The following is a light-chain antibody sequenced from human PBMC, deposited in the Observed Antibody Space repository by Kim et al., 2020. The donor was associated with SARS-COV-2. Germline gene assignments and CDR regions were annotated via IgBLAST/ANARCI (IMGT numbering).Light chain of an antibody. V-gene: IGKV3D-7*01. CDR1: QSVSSSY. CDR2: GAS. J-gene: IGKJ1*01. Sequence: TPGESANLSCGASQSVSSSYLSWYQQKPGQAPRLLIYGASTRATGIPARFSGSGSGTDFTLTISSLQPEDFAVYYCQQDYSLRWTFGQGTKVDIK. CDR3: QQDYSLRWT.